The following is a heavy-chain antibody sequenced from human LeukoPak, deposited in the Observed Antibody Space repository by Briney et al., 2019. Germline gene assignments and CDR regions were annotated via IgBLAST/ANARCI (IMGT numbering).Heavy chain of an antibody. Sequence: TSETLSLTCAVYGGSFSGYYWSWIRQPPGKGLEWIGEINHSGSTNYNPSLKSRVTISVDTSKNQFSLKLSSVTAADTAVYYCAGGFRWLLSAFDIWGQGTMVTVSS. V-gene: IGHV4-34*01. CDR1: GGSFSGYY. J-gene: IGHJ3*02. D-gene: IGHD2-21*02. CDR3: AGGFRWLLSAFDI. CDR2: INHSGST.